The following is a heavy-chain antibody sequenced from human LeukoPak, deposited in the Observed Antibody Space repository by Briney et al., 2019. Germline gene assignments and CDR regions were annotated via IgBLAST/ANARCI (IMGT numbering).Heavy chain of an antibody. V-gene: IGHV3-15*01. J-gene: IGHJ4*02. CDR3: TTDIRGPDSYYYDSSGYSPDY. D-gene: IGHD3-22*01. Sequence: GGSLRLSCAASGFTFSNAWMSWVRQAPGKGLEWVGRIKSKTDGGTTDYAATVKGRFTISRDDSKNTLYLQMNSLKTEDTAVYYCTTDIRGPDSYYYDSSGYSPDYWGQGTLVTVSS. CDR1: GFTFSNAW. CDR2: IKSKTDGGTT.